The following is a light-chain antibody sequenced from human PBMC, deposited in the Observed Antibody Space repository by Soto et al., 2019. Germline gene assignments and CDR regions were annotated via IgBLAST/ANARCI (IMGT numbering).Light chain of an antibody. Sequence: EIVLTQSPATLSLSPGERATLSCRASQGISTYLAWYQHKPGQAPRLLIYGASSRATGIPARFSGSGSGTDFTLTISSLEPEDFAVYYCQQRNIWPPVTFGQGTRLEIK. V-gene: IGKV3-11*01. J-gene: IGKJ5*01. CDR1: QGISTY. CDR3: QQRNIWPPVT. CDR2: GAS.